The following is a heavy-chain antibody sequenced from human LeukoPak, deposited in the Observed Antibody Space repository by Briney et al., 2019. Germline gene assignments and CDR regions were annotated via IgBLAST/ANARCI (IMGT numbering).Heavy chain of an antibody. V-gene: IGHV1-24*01. CDR1: GYTLTELS. D-gene: IGHD3-3*01. CDR2: FDPEDGET. Sequence: ASVKVSCKVSGYTLTELSMYWVRQAPGKGLEWMGGFDPEDGETIYAQKFQGRVSMTEDTSTDIAYMELSSLRSEDTAVYYCATGAGGYVFWSGYSGFVFYYWGRETLVTVSS. J-gene: IGHJ4*02. CDR3: ATGAGGYVFWSGYSGFVFYY.